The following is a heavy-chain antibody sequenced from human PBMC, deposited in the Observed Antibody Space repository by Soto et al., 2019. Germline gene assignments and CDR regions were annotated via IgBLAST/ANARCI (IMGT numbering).Heavy chain of an antibody. V-gene: IGHV1-58*01. D-gene: IGHD2-8*01. CDR2: IAVGSGYT. J-gene: IGHJ4*02. CDR3: AADATAWQQMVPSDY. Sequence: SVKVSCKASGFTFTSSAFQWVRQARGQRLEWIGWIAVGSGYTNYAQRFQDRVTLTRDMSTATTYMELSRLTSEDTAIYYCAADATAWQQMVPSDYWSQGTLVTVSS. CDR1: GFTFTSSA.